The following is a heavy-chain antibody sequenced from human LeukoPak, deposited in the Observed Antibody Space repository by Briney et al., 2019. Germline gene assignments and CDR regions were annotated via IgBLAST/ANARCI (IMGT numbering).Heavy chain of an antibody. V-gene: IGHV1-8*01. J-gene: IGHJ5*02. Sequence: ASVRACGKASGYTYTLYDTHGLPQATGQGLEGRGWMNPNSGNTGYAQKFQGRVTMTRNTSISTAHMELSSLRSEDTAVYYCARASRVAAASRWFDPWGQGTLVTVSS. CDR3: ARASRVAAASRWFDP. CDR2: MNPNSGNT. D-gene: IGHD6-13*01. CDR1: GYTYTLYD.